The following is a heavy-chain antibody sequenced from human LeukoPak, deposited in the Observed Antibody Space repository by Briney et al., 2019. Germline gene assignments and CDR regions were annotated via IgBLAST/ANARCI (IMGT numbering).Heavy chain of an antibody. D-gene: IGHD3-22*01. CDR3: ATTVSGYYKTNWFDP. CDR1: GYTSTDYY. CDR2: VDPEDGET. Sequence: ASVKASCKVSGYTSTDYYMHWVPQAPGKGLEWMGLVDPEDGETIYAEKFQGRVTITADTSTDTAYMELSSLRSEDTAVYYCATTVSGYYKTNWFDPWGQGTLVTVSS. J-gene: IGHJ5*02. V-gene: IGHV1-69-2*01.